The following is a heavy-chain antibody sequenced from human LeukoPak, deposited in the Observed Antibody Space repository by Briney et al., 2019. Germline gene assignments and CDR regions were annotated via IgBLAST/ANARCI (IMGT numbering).Heavy chain of an antibody. CDR3: AILPGYSSGWSEVNY. CDR2: ISGSGGST. D-gene: IGHD6-13*01. CDR1: GFTFSSYA. J-gene: IGHJ4*02. V-gene: IGHV3-23*01. Sequence: GGSLRLSCAASGFTFSSYAMSWVRQAPGKGLEWVSGISGSGGSTYYADSVKGRFTISRDNSRNTLSLQMNSPRAEDTAVYYCAILPGYSSGWSEVNYWGQGTLVTVSS.